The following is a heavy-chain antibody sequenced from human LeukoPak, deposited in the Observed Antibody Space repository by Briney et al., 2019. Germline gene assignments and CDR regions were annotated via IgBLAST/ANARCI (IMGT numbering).Heavy chain of an antibody. CDR1: GYTFTGYY. J-gene: IGHJ4*02. CDR2: INPNSGGT. Sequence: ASVKVSCKASGYTFTGYYIHWVRQAPGQGLVWMGWINPNSGGTEFAQKFQGRVTMTRDTSISTAYMELSRLRPDDTAVYYCARWYTYGDYIGYYFDYWGQGTLVTVSS. V-gene: IGHV1-2*02. D-gene: IGHD4-17*01. CDR3: ARWYTYGDYIGYYFDY.